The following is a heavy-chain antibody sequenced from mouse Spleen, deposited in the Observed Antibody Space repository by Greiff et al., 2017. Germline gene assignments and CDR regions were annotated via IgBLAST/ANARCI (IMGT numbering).Heavy chain of an antibody. Sequence: QVHVKQPGAELVKPGASVKLSCKASGYTFTSYWMHWVKQRPGQGLEWIGMIHPNSGSTNYNEKFKSKATLTVDKSSSTAYMQLSSLTSEDSAVYYCAREGYGSSYFAYWGQGTLVTVSA. V-gene: IGHV1-64*01. D-gene: IGHD1-1*01. CDR2: IHPNSGST. CDR3: AREGYGSSYFAY. J-gene: IGHJ3*01. CDR1: GYTFTSYW.